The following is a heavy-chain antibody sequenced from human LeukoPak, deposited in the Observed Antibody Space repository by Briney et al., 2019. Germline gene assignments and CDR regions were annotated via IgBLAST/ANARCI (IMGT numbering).Heavy chain of an antibody. Sequence: KPGGSLRLSCAASGFTFSSYSMNWVRQAPGKGLEWVSSISSSSSYIYYADSVKGRFTISRDNAKNSLYLQMNSLRAEDTAVYYCARDKARIAVAGTRFDYWGQGTLVTVSS. J-gene: IGHJ4*02. D-gene: IGHD6-19*01. CDR2: ISSSSSYI. V-gene: IGHV3-21*01. CDR3: ARDKARIAVAGTRFDY. CDR1: GFTFSSYS.